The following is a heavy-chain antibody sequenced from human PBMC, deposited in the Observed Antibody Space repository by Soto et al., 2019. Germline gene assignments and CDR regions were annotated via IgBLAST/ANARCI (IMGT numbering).Heavy chain of an antibody. CDR2: ISGSGGST. Sequence: GGSLRLSCAASGFTFSSYAMSWVRQAPGKGLEWVSAISGSGGSTYYADSVKGRFTISRDNSKNTLYLQMNSLRAEDTAVYYCASLLHTSTTVTSYYFDYWGQGTLVTVSS. V-gene: IGHV3-23*01. D-gene: IGHD4-17*01. J-gene: IGHJ4*02. CDR3: ASLLHTSTTVTSYYFDY. CDR1: GFTFSSYA.